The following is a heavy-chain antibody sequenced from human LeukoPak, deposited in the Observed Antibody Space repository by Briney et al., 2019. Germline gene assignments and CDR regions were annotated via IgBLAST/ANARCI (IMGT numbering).Heavy chain of an antibody. J-gene: IGHJ4*02. CDR3: ARDVTNYDYVWGSYRPDTLYYFDY. CDR1: GFTFSSYE. D-gene: IGHD3-16*02. CDR2: ISSSGATI. Sequence: GGSLRPSCAATGFTFSSYEMNWVRQAPGKGLEWVSYISSSGATIYYADSVKGRFTISRDNAKNSLYLQMNSLRAEDTAVYYCARDVTNYDYVWGSYRPDTLYYFDYWGQGTLVTVSS. V-gene: IGHV3-48*03.